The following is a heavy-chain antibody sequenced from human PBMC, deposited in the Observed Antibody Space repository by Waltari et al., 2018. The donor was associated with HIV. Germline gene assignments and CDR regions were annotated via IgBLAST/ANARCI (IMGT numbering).Heavy chain of an antibody. CDR1: GGSIRSSSYY. Sequence: QLQLQESGPGLVKPSEPLSLTCTVSGGSIRSSSYYWGWLRQPPGKGLEWIGSIYYSGSTYYNPSLKSRVTISVDTSKNQFSLKLSSVTAADTAVYYCAREKMATHPGAFDIWGQGTMVTVSS. CDR2: IYYSGST. V-gene: IGHV4-39*07. CDR3: AREKMATHPGAFDI. J-gene: IGHJ3*02.